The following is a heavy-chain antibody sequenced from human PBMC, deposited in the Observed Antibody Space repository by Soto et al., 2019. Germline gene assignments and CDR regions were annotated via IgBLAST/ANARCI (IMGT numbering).Heavy chain of an antibody. CDR1: GYTSSNFW. CDR3: ARSPRSSSYLDF. CDR2: SYPGDHEA. J-gene: IGHJ4*02. Sequence: GESRKISGFSSGYTSSNFWIGWVRQLPGKGLEWMGISYPGDHEARYSPSFHGKVTISADKSNNPAYLQWNRLEASDTAFYFCARSPRSSSYLDFWGQGALVTVSS. V-gene: IGHV5-51*01. D-gene: IGHD6-13*01.